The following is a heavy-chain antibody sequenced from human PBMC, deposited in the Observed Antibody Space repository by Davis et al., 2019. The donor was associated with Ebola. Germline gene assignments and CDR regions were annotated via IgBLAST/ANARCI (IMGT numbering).Heavy chain of an antibody. V-gene: IGHV5-51*01. D-gene: IGHD2-8*01. Sequence: GESLTISCKGSGYSFTSYWIGWVRQIPGKGLGWMGIIYPGDSDTRYSPSFQGQATISADKSISTAYLKWSSLKASDTAMYYCARLGLYYYFDYWGQGTLVTVSS. CDR1: GYSFTSYW. CDR3: ARLGLYYYFDY. J-gene: IGHJ4*02. CDR2: IYPGDSDT.